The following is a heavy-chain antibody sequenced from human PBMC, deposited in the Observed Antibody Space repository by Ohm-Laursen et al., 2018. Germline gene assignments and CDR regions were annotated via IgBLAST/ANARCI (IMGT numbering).Heavy chain of an antibody. J-gene: IGHJ4*02. Sequence: SLRLSCAASGFTFSSYWMHWVRQAPGKGLEWVSYIGSGGRTIYYSDSVKGRFSISRDNAKNSLYLQMSSLRAEDTGLYFCARHFEWSNDYWGQGTLVTVSS. V-gene: IGHV3-48*03. D-gene: IGHD3-3*01. CDR1: GFTFSSYW. CDR3: ARHFEWSNDY. CDR2: IGSGGRTI.